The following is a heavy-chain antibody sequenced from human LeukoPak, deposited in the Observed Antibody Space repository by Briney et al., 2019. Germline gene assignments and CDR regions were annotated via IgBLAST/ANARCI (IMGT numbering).Heavy chain of an antibody. CDR3: AIDSSDWTFDY. V-gene: IGHV3-23*01. J-gene: IGHJ4*02. CDR1: GFTFSSYA. Sequence: GGSLRLFCAASGFTFSSYAMSWVRQAPGKGLEWVSSISGSGGSTNYADSVEGRFTISRDNSKNTLYLQMNSLRAEDTAVYYCAIDSSDWTFDYWGQGTLVTVSS. CDR2: ISGSGGST. D-gene: IGHD6-19*01.